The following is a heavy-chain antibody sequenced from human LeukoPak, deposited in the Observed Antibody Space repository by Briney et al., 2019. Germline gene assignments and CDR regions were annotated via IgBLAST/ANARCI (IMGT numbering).Heavy chain of an antibody. CDR2: NSGST. V-gene: IGHV4-59*01. D-gene: IGHD2-8*02. J-gene: IGHJ4*02. CDR1: GGSISSYY. Sequence: SETLSLTCTVSGGSISSYYWSWIRQPPGKGLEWIGYNSGSTNYNPSLKSRVTISVDTSKNQFSLKLSSVTAADTAVYYCARLLGSVEHDYWGQGTLVTASS. CDR3: ARLLGSVEHDY.